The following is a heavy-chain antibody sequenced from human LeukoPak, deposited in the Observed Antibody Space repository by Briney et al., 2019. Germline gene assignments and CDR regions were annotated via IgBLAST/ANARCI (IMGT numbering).Heavy chain of an antibody. CDR1: GFTFSSYS. V-gene: IGHV3-48*02. CDR2: ISSSSSTI. J-gene: IGHJ3*02. CDR3: ASSIMRSFNI. D-gene: IGHD1-14*01. Sequence: GGSLRLSCAASGFTFSSYSMNWVRQAPGKGLEWVSYISSSSSTIYYADSAKGRFTISRDNAKNSLYLQMNSLRDEDTAVYYCASSIMRSFNIWGQGTMVTVSS.